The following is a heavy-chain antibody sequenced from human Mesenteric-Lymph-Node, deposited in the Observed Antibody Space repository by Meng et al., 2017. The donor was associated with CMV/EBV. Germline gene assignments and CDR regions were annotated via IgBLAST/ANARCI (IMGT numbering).Heavy chain of an antibody. Sequence: LRLSCTVSGGSIISGDYYWSWVRLAPRKGLEWIGYIYYSGSTFSNPPLKSRLTMSVDTSKNQFSLRLGSVTAADTAMYFCARDLADWTAFDIWGQGTMVTVSS. D-gene: IGHD3-9*01. V-gene: IGHV4-30-4*08. J-gene: IGHJ3*02. CDR3: ARDLADWTAFDI. CDR1: GGSIISGDYY. CDR2: IYYSGST.